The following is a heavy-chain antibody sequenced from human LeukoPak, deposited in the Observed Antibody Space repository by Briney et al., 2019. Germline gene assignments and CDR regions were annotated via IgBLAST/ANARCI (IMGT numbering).Heavy chain of an antibody. D-gene: IGHD2-21*02. V-gene: IGHV1-69*01. CDR2: IIPIFGTA. J-gene: IGHJ3*02. Sequence: SVKVSCKASGGTFSSYAISWVRQAPGQGLEWMGGIIPIFGTANYAQKFQGRATITADESTSTAYMELSSLRSEDTAVYYCARGCGGDCGDAFDIWGQGTMVTVSS. CDR3: ARGCGGDCGDAFDI. CDR1: GGTFSSYA.